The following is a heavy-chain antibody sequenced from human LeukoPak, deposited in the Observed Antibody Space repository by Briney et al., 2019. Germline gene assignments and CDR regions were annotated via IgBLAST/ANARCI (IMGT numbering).Heavy chain of an antibody. J-gene: IGHJ3*02. CDR3: ARAGGLRGAFDI. Sequence: GGSLRLSCAASGFTFSTYSMNWVRQAPGKGLEWVSSISSTNGYIHYADSVKGRFTISRDNAKNSLYLQMNSLRAEDTALYYCARAGGLRGAFDIWGQGTMVTVSS. CDR2: ISSTNGYI. V-gene: IGHV3-21*04. CDR1: GFTFSTYS. D-gene: IGHD4-17*01.